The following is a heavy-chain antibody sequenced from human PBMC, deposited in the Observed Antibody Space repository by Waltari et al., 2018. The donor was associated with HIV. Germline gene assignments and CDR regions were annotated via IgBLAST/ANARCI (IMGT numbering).Heavy chain of an antibody. Sequence: EVQLLESGGGLVQPGGSLRLSCAASGFTFSSYALSWVRQAPGKGLGWGSAMMGSGGSTYYADAVKGRFTISRDKSKNTLYLQMNSLRAEDTAVYYCAKSSLSDCDYWGQGTLVTVSS. V-gene: IGHV3-23*01. CDR1: GFTFSSYA. CDR2: MMGSGGST. D-gene: IGHD2-21*02. CDR3: AKSSLSDCDY. J-gene: IGHJ4*02.